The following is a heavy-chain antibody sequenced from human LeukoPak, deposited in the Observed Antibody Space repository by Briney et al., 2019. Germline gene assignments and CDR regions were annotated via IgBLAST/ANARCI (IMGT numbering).Heavy chain of an antibody. D-gene: IGHD5-24*01. CDR3: ARETVEMGTID. CDR1: GFSVSSNY. V-gene: IGHV3-53*01. CDR2: IYSGGST. J-gene: IGHJ4*02. Sequence: GGSLRLSCAASGFSVSSNYMSGVRQAPGKGLEWVSVIYSGGSTYYADSVKGRFTISRDNSKNTVYLQMNSLRAEDTAVYYCARETVEMGTIDWGQGTLVTVSS.